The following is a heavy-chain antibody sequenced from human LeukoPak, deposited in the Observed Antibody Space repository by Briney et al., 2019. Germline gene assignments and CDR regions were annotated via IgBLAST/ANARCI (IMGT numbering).Heavy chain of an antibody. CDR3: ASDLFLDYDILTGPGHYYGMDV. CDR1: GFNFDTFS. Sequence: PGGSLRLSCAASGFNFDTFSMNWVRQAPGKGLEWVSSISTSSSYIYYADSVTGRFTISRDNAKNSLYLQMNSLRAEDTAVYYCASDLFLDYDILTGPGHYYGMDVWGQGTTVTVSS. J-gene: IGHJ6*02. CDR2: ISTSSSYI. V-gene: IGHV3-21*01. D-gene: IGHD3-9*01.